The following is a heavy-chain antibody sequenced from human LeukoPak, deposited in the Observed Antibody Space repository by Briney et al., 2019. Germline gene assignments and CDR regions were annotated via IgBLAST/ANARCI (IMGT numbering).Heavy chain of an antibody. J-gene: IGHJ4*02. CDR2: ISSSSIYI. Sequence: GGSLRLSCAASGFTFSSYAITWVRQAPGMGLEWVSFISSSSIYIYYADSVKGRFTISRDNAKNSLYLQMNSLRAEDTAVYYCARTYVGARTGLGYWGQGTLVTVSS. CDR1: GFTFSSYA. CDR3: ARTYVGARTGLGY. V-gene: IGHV3-21*01. D-gene: IGHD1-26*01.